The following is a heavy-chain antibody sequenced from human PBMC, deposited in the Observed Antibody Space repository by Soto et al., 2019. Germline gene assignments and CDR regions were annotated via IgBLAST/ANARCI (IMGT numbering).Heavy chain of an antibody. V-gene: IGHV4-4*07. Sequence: QVQLQESGPGLVKPSETLSLTCTVSGGSISSYYWSWIRQPAGKGLEWIGRIYTTASTNYNPSLKSRVSMSVDTSKNQFSLRLSSVTAADTAVYYCARGDSSSFDYWGQGTLVTVSS. CDR1: GGSISSYY. CDR3: ARGDSSSFDY. D-gene: IGHD6-13*01. CDR2: IYTTAST. J-gene: IGHJ4*02.